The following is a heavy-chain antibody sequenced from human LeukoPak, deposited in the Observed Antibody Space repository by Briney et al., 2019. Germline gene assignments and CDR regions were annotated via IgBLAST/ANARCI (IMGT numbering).Heavy chain of an antibody. CDR1: GGSISSSSYY. J-gene: IGHJ4*02. V-gene: IGHV4-39*07. CDR2: IYYSGST. Sequence: SETLSLTCTVSGGSISSSSYYWGWIRQPPGKGLEWIGSIYYSGSTYYNPSLKSRVTISVDTSKNQFSLKLSSVTAADTAVYYCARDRTFDYWGQGTLVTVSS. CDR3: ARDRTFDY.